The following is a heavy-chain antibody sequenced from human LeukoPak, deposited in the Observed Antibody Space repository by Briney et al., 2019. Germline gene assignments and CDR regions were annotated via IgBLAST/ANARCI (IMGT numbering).Heavy chain of an antibody. J-gene: IGHJ4*02. CDR1: GYTFTSYG. CDR3: ARDRGGRGRLSGEFDY. Sequence: ASVKVSCKASGYTFTSYGISWVRQAPGQGLEWMGWISAYNGNTNYAQKLQGRVTMTTDTSTSTAYMELRSLRSDDTAVYYCARDRGGRGRLSGEFDYWGQGTLVTVSS. CDR2: ISAYNGNT. D-gene: IGHD3-16*02. V-gene: IGHV1-18*01.